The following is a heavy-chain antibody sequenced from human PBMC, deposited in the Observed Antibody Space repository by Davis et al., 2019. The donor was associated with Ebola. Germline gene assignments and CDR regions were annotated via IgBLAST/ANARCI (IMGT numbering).Heavy chain of an antibody. D-gene: IGHD6-13*01. V-gene: IGHV4-59*01. CDR1: GGSISSYY. Sequence: MPSETLSLTCTVSGGSISSYYWSWIRQPPGKGLEWIGYIYYSGGTNYNPSLKSRVTISVDTSKNQFSLKLSSVTAADTAVYYCARGSAAGVYFDYWGQGTLVTVSS. J-gene: IGHJ4*02. CDR3: ARGSAAGVYFDY. CDR2: IYYSGGT.